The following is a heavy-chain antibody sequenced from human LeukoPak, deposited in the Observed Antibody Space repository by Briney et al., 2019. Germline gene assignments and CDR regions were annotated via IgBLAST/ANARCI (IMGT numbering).Heavy chain of an antibody. CDR1: GFTFSSYS. CDR2: ISSSSSYI. Sequence: PGGSLRLSCAASGFTFSSYSTNWVRQAPGKGLEWVSSISSSSSYIYYADSVKGRFTISRDNAKNSLYLQMNSLRAEDTAVYYCARVKSSGWYAPLDYWGQGTLVTVSS. D-gene: IGHD6-19*01. CDR3: ARVKSSGWYAPLDY. J-gene: IGHJ4*02. V-gene: IGHV3-21*01.